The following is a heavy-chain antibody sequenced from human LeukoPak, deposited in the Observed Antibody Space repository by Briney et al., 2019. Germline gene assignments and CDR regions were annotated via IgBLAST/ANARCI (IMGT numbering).Heavy chain of an antibody. Sequence: GGSLRLSCAASGFTFSSYEMNWVRQAPGKGLEWVSYISSSGSTIYYADSVKGRFTISRDNSKNTLYLQMNSLRAEDTAVYYCAKNIIRYFDPPSDFDYWGQGTLVTVSS. J-gene: IGHJ4*02. CDR2: ISSSGSTI. CDR3: AKNIIRYFDPPSDFDY. CDR1: GFTFSSYE. D-gene: IGHD3-9*01. V-gene: IGHV3-48*03.